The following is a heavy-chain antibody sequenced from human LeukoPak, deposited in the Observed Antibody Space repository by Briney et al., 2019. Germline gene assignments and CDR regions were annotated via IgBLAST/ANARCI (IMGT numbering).Heavy chain of an antibody. V-gene: IGHV4-34*12. D-gene: IGHD3-10*01. Sequence: SETLSLTCAVYGGSFSGYYWSWIRQPPGKGLEWIGNIFYSGSTYYSPSLKSRVTISLDTSKTQFSLKLSSVTAADTAVYYCARDSGTTGEVKFDPWGQGTLVTVSA. J-gene: IGHJ5*02. CDR3: ARDSGTTGEVKFDP. CDR2: IFYSGST. CDR1: GGSFSGYY.